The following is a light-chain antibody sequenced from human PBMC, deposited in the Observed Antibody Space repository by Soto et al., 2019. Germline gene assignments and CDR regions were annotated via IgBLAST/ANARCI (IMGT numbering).Light chain of an antibody. Sequence: VVLTQSPGTLSLSPGERATLSCKASQSVSRSYSAWYQQKPGQAPRLLIYGASSRATGIPDRFSGSGSGTDFTHTISRLEPEDFAVYYCQQYGRSPSTFGGGTKVDIK. V-gene: IGKV3-20*01. CDR1: QSVSRSY. CDR2: GAS. CDR3: QQYGRSPST. J-gene: IGKJ4*01.